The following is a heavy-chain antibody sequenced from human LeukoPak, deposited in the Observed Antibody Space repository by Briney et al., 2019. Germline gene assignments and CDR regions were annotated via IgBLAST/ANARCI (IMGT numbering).Heavy chain of an antibody. D-gene: IGHD2-8*01. J-gene: IGHJ6*03. CDR3: ARTTSVYAISGYYYYMDV. CDR1: GYTFTGYY. V-gene: IGHV1-2*02. Sequence: ASVKVSCKASGYTFTGYYMHWVRQAPGQGLEWMGWINPNSGGTNYAQKFQGRVTMTRDTSISTAYMELSRLRSDDTAVYYCARTTSVYAISGYYYYMDVWGKGTTVTVSS. CDR2: INPNSGGT.